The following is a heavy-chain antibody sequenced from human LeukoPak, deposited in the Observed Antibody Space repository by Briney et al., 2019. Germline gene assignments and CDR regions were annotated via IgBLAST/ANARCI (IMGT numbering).Heavy chain of an antibody. V-gene: IGHV4-61*08. Sequence: SETLSLTCTVSGGSIRSGDFYWSWIRQPPGKGLEWIGYIYYSGSTNYNPSLKSRVTISVDTSKNQFSLKLSSVTAADTAVYHCAREAMYSYGNNFDYWGQGTLVTVSS. J-gene: IGHJ4*02. CDR2: IYYSGST. CDR1: GGSIRSGDFY. D-gene: IGHD5-18*01. CDR3: AREAMYSYGNNFDY.